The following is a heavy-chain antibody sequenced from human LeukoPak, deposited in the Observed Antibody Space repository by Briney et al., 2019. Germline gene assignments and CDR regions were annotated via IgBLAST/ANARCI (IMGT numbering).Heavy chain of an antibody. CDR3: ARDRGITTARGVPSWFDP. Sequence: PSETLSLTCTVSGGSISSSDYYWTWIRQPAGKGLEWIGRIYTTGSPNYSPSLKSRVTISVDTSTNQFSLKLTSVTAADTAVYYCARDRGITTARGVPSWFDPWGQGTRVTVSS. J-gene: IGHJ5*02. CDR1: GGSISSSDYY. D-gene: IGHD3-10*01. CDR2: IYTTGSP. V-gene: IGHV4-61*02.